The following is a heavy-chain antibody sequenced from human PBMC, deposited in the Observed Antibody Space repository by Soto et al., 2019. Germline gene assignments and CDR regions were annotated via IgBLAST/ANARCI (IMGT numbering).Heavy chain of an antibody. Sequence: PSETLSLTCTVSGGSIRSSGYYWTWIRQHPGKGLEWIGYIDYSGSAYYNPSLKSRLTISVDTSKNQFSLTLRSMTAADTAVYYCSRELAANSSGAGEVYWGQGTMVTVSS. CDR3: SRELAANSSGAGEVY. CDR2: IDYSGSA. CDR1: GGSIRSSGYY. J-gene: IGHJ4*02. V-gene: IGHV4-30-4*01. D-gene: IGHD5-18*01.